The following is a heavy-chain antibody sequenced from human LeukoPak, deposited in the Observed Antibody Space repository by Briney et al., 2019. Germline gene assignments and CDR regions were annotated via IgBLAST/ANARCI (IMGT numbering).Heavy chain of an antibody. V-gene: IGHV3-30*02. D-gene: IGHD3-22*01. Sequence: GGSLRLSCAASGFTFSRHGMHWVRQAPGKGLEWVAFIRYDGSNKYYADSVKGRFTISRDNSKNTLYLQMNSLRAEDTAVYYCARDIGITMIVVLNAFDIWGQGTMVTVSS. CDR1: GFTFSRHG. J-gene: IGHJ3*02. CDR2: IRYDGSNK. CDR3: ARDIGITMIVVLNAFDI.